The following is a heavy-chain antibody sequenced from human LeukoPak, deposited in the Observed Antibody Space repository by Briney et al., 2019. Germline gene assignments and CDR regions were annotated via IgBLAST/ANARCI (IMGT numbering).Heavy chain of an antibody. D-gene: IGHD3-10*01. CDR3: ARDPGYYGSGTRGAFDI. CDR2: IYTSGST. J-gene: IGHJ3*02. CDR1: GGSISSYY. V-gene: IGHV4-4*07. Sequence: PSETLSLTCTVSGGSISSYYWSWIRQPAGKGLEWMGRIYTSGSTNYNPSFKSRVTMSVDTSKNQFSLKLSSVTAADTAVYYCARDPGYYGSGTRGAFDIWGQGTMVTVSS.